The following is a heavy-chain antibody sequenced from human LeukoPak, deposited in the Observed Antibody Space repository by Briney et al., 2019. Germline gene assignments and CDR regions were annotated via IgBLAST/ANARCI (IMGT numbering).Heavy chain of an antibody. CDR1: GFTFSSYG. CDR2: IWYDGSNK. Sequence: PGGSLRLSCAASGFTFSSYGMHWVRQAPGKGLEWVAVIWYDGSNKYYADSVKGRFTISRDNSKNTLYLQMNSLRAEDTAVYYCARDQNDDFWSGYYYYYYGMDVWGQGTTVTVSS. V-gene: IGHV3-33*01. CDR3: ARDQNDDFWSGYYYYYYGMDV. J-gene: IGHJ6*02. D-gene: IGHD3-3*01.